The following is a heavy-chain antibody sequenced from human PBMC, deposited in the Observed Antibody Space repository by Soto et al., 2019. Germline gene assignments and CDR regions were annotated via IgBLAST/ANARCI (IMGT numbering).Heavy chain of an antibody. V-gene: IGHV3-33*01. CDR2: IYFDGSNE. J-gene: IGHJ4*02. CDR1: GFTFTAYA. CDR3: ARVGGFYDILTGPFDH. D-gene: IGHD3-9*01. Sequence: PGGSLRLSCAASGFTFTAYAMHWVRQAPGKGLEWVALIYFDGSNEDYADSVKGRFSISRDNSKNTLFLQMNSLRDEDTAVYYCARVGGFYDILTGPFDHWGQGILVTVSS.